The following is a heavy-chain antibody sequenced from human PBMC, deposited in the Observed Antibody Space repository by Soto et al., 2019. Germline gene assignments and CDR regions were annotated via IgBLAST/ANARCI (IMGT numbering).Heavy chain of an antibody. CDR2: IKQDGSEK. J-gene: IGHJ4*02. D-gene: IGHD3-10*01. V-gene: IGHV3-7*01. CDR3: ARSPYYYGSGSYWVY. Sequence: GGSLRLSCAASGFTFSSYWMSWVRQAPGKGLEWVANIKQDGSEKYYVDSVKGRFTISRDNAKNSLYLQMNSLRAEDTAVYYCARSPYYYGSGSYWVYWGQGTLVTVSS. CDR1: GFTFSSYW.